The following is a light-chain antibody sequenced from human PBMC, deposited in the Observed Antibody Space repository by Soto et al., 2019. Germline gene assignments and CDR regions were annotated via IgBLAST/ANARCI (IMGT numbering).Light chain of an antibody. CDR2: KAS. CDR1: QSISSY. CDR3: QQYNSYSYT. J-gene: IGKJ2*01. V-gene: IGKV1-5*03. Sequence: DIQMTQSPSTLSASVGDRVTIACRASQSISSYLAWYQQKPGKAPNLLIYKASNLASGVPSRFTGGGSGTDFTLSINCLQPDDSATYFCQQYNSYSYTFGQGTKREIK.